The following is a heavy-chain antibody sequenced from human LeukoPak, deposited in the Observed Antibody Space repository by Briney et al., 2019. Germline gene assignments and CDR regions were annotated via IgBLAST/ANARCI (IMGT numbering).Heavy chain of an antibody. CDR2: INSDGSSK. CDR3: ARRVSPNAFDI. J-gene: IGHJ3*02. V-gene: IGHV3-74*01. Sequence: PGGSLRLSCAASGFTFSSYWMHWVRQAPGKGPVWVSRINSDGSSKSYAESVKGRSTISRDNAKNTLFLQMNSLRAEDTAVYFCARRVSPNAFDIWGQGTMVAVSS. D-gene: IGHD3-10*01. CDR1: GFTFSSYW.